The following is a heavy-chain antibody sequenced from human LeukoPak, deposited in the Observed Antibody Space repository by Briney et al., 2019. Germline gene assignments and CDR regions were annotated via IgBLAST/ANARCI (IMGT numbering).Heavy chain of an antibody. CDR3: ARDLWGIVVVTAPDAFDI. Sequence: KTGGSLRLSCAASGFTFSSYSMNWVRQAPGKGLEWVSSISSSSSYIYYADSVKGRFTISRDNAKNSLYLQMNSLRAEDTAVYYCARDLWGIVVVTAPDAFDIWGQGTMVTVSS. CDR2: ISSSSSYI. V-gene: IGHV3-21*01. J-gene: IGHJ3*02. D-gene: IGHD2-21*02. CDR1: GFTFSSYS.